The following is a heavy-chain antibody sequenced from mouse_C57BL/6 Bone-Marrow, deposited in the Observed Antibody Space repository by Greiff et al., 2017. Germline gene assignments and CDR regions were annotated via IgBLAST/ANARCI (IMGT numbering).Heavy chain of an antibody. CDR2: INPNNGGT. V-gene: IGHV1-26*01. CDR1: GYTFTDYY. Sequence: VQLQQSGPELVKPGASVKISCKASGYTFTDYYMNWVKQSHGKSLEWIGDINPNNGGTSYNQKFKGKATLTVDKSSSTAYMELRSLTSEDSAVYYCARRVNAMDYGGQGTSVTVSS. J-gene: IGHJ4*01. CDR3: ARRVNAMDY.